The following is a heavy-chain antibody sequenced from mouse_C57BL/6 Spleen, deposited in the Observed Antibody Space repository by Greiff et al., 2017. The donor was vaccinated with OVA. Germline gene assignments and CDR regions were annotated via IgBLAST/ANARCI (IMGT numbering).Heavy chain of an antibody. CDR1: GFTFSDYG. V-gene: IGHV5-15*01. CDR2: ISNLAYSI. Sequence: DVQLVESGGGLVQPGGSLKLSCAASGFTFSDYGMAWVRQAPRKGPEWVAFISNLAYSIYYADTVTGRFTISRENAKNTLYLEMSSLRSEDTAMDYCGRQGEPADLYFDVWGTGTTVTVSS. J-gene: IGHJ1*03. CDR3: GRQGEPADLYFDV.